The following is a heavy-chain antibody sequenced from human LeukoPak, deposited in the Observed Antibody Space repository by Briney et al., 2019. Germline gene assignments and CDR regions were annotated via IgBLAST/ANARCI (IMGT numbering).Heavy chain of an antibody. J-gene: IGHJ6*04. CDR1: GFTVSSNY. CDR2: IYSGGST. D-gene: IGHD2-2*01. CDR3: ARDPADIVVVPAARVDV. V-gene: IGHV3-66*02. Sequence: PGGSLRLSCVGSGFTVSSNYMSWVRQAPGKGLEWVSVIYSGGSTYYADSVKGRFTISRDNSKNTLYLQMNSLRAEDTAVYYCARDPADIVVVPAARVDVWDKGTTVTVSS.